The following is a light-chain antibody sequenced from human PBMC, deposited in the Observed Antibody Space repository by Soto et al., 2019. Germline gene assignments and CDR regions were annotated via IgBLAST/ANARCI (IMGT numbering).Light chain of an antibody. J-gene: IGKJ4*01. CDR1: QSVSSTY. CDR3: QQYGSSPLT. CDR2: GAS. V-gene: IGKV3-20*01. Sequence: EVVLTQSPGTLSLSPGERATLSCRASQSVSSTYLAWYQQKPGQAPRLLISGASSRATGIPDRFSGSGSGTEFTLTISRLEPEDFAVYYCQQYGSSPLTFGGGTKVEIK.